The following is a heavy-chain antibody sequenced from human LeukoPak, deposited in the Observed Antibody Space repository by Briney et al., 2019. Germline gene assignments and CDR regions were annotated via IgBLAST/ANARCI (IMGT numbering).Heavy chain of an antibody. CDR1: GGSISSYY. Sequence: SETLSLTCTVSGGSISSYYWSWIRPPAGKGLGWIGRIYTSGSTNYNPSLKSRVTISVDKSKNQFSLKLSSVTAADTAVYYCARDKRIVVVPAARGGNWFDPWGQGTLVTVSS. J-gene: IGHJ5*02. D-gene: IGHD2-2*01. CDR3: ARDKRIVVVPAARGGNWFDP. CDR2: IYTSGST. V-gene: IGHV4-4*07.